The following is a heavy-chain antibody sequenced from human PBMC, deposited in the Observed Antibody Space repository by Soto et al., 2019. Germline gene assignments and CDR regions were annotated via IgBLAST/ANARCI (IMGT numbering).Heavy chain of an antibody. D-gene: IGHD2-2*01. V-gene: IGHV1-2*04. CDR2: INPNSGGT. Sequence: ASVKVSCKASGYTFTGYYMHWVRQAPGQGLEWMGWINPNSGGTNYAQKFQGWVTMTRDTSISTAYMELSRLRSDDTAVYYCARDPLIIVVVPAATYNDAFDIWGKGTMVT. CDR3: ARDPLIIVVVPAATYNDAFDI. CDR1: GYTFTGYY. J-gene: IGHJ3*02.